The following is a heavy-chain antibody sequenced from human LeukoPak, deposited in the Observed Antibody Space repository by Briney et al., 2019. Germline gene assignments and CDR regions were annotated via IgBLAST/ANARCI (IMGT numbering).Heavy chain of an antibody. Sequence: KPGASVKVSCKASGYTFTGYYMHWVRQAPGQGLEWMGWINPNSGGTNYAQKFQGRVTMTGDTSTSTVYMELSSLRSEDTAVYYCARDDSGYSSFGWFDPWGQGTLVTVSS. J-gene: IGHJ5*02. D-gene: IGHD6-13*01. V-gene: IGHV1-2*02. CDR3: ARDDSGYSSFGWFDP. CDR2: INPNSGGT. CDR1: GYTFTGYY.